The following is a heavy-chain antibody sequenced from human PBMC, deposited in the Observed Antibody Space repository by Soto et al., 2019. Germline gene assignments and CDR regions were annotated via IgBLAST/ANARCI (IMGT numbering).Heavy chain of an antibody. J-gene: IGHJ3*02. CDR1: GYSFTSYW. V-gene: IGHV5-10-1*01. CDR3: ARQSVPIPQAGSTMEAPYALDI. CDR2: IDPSDSYT. D-gene: IGHD6-13*01. Sequence: RGESLKISCKGSGYSFTSYWISWVRQMPGKGLEWMGRIDPSDSYTNYSPSFQGHVTISADKSISTAYLQWSSLKASDTAMYYCARQSVPIPQAGSTMEAPYALDIWGQGTMVTVSS.